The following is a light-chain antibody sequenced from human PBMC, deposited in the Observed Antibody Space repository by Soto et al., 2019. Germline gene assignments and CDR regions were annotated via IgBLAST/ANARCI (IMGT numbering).Light chain of an antibody. V-gene: IGKV3-20*01. Sequence: EIVLTQSPGTLSLSPGERVTLSCRASQRVSSGYLAWYQQKPGQAPRLLIYGASSRATGIPDRFSGSGSGTDFTLTISRLEPEDFAVYYCQQYGGSPRTFGQGTKVDIK. CDR1: QRVSSGY. CDR2: GAS. CDR3: QQYGGSPRT. J-gene: IGKJ1*01.